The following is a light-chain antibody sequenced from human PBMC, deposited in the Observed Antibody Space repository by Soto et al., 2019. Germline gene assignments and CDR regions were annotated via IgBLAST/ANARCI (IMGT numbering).Light chain of an antibody. J-gene: IGKJ5*01. CDR1: QSISSSF. CDR3: QQYGSSPT. Sequence: DIVLTQSPGTLSLSPGQRATLSCRASQSISSSFLAWYQQKPGQAPRLLISGASSRATGIPDRFSGSGSGTDFTLTISRLEPEDFAVYYCQQYGSSPTFGQGTRLEIK. CDR2: GAS. V-gene: IGKV3-20*01.